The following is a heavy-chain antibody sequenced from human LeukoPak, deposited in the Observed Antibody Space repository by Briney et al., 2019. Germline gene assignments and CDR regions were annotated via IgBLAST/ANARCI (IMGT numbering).Heavy chain of an antibody. V-gene: IGHV4-59*08. CDR1: GGSISSYF. CDR3: ARQRSNYDFWSGYYRSINWFDP. CDR2: IYYSGST. J-gene: IGHJ5*02. D-gene: IGHD3-3*01. Sequence: SETLSLTCTVSGGSISSYFWSWIRQPPGKGLEWIGYIYYSGSTNYNPSLKSRVTISVDTSKNQFSLKLSSVTAADTAVYYCARQRSNYDFWSGYYRSINWFDPWGQGTLVTVSS.